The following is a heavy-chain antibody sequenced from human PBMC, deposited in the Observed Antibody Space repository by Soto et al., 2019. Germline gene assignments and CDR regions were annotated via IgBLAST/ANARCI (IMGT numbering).Heavy chain of an antibody. V-gene: IGHV6-1*01. CDR1: GDSVSGNSAA. Sequence: SQTLSLTCAISGDSVSGNSAAWSCIIHSPSRGLEWLGRTYYRSKWYNDYAVSVKSRITINPDTSKNQFSLQLNSVTPEDTAVYYCARVGIPGGGYYYGMDVWGQGTTVTVSS. CDR2: TYYRSKWYN. CDR3: ARVGIPGGGYYYGMDV. D-gene: IGHD2-8*02. J-gene: IGHJ6*02.